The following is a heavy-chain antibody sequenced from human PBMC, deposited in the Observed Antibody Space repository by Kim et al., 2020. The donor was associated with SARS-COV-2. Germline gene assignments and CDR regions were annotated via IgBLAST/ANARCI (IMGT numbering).Heavy chain of an antibody. CDR3: AREDGLGLLWFGVRVGTSANWFDP. J-gene: IGHJ5*02. Sequence: ASVKVSCKASGYTFTGYYMHWVRQAPGQGLEWMGWINPNSGGTNYAQKFQGRVTMTRDTSISTAYMELSRLRSDDTAVYYCAREDGLGLLWFGVRVGTSANWFDPWGQGTLVTVSS. CDR2: INPNSGGT. V-gene: IGHV1-2*02. CDR1: GYTFTGYY. D-gene: IGHD3-10*01.